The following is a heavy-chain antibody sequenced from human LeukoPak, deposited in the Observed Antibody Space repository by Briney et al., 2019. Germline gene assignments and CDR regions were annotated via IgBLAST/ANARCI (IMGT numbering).Heavy chain of an antibody. Sequence: GASVKVSCKASGGTFSNYAISWVRQAPGQGLEWMGGIIPIFGTAYYAQKFQGRVTITTDESTSTAYMELSSLRSEDTAVYYCARSNDCDYVWGSYRDYFDYWGQGTLVTVSS. CDR3: ARSNDCDYVWGSYRDYFDY. V-gene: IGHV1-69*05. J-gene: IGHJ4*02. CDR2: IIPIFGTA. D-gene: IGHD3-16*01. CDR1: GGTFSNYA.